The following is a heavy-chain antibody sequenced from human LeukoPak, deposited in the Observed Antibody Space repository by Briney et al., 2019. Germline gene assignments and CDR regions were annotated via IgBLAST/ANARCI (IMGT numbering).Heavy chain of an antibody. D-gene: IGHD5-24*01. Sequence: GGSLRLSCAASGSTFSSYAMSWVRQAPGKGLEWVSAISGGGGSTYYADSVKGRFTISRDNSKNTLYLQMNSLRAEDTAVYYCAKRGRENYYYYYGMDVWGQGTTVTVSS. V-gene: IGHV3-23*01. CDR2: ISGGGGST. J-gene: IGHJ6*02. CDR1: GSTFSSYA. CDR3: AKRGRENYYYYYGMDV.